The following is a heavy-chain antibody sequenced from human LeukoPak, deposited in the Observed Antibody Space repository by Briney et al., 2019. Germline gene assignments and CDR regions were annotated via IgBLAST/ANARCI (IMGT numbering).Heavy chain of an antibody. CDR1: GFTFSSYA. Sequence: PGGSLRLSCAASGFTFSSYAMHWVRQAPGKGLEWGAVISYDGSNKYYADSVKGRFTISRDNSKNTLYLQMNRLRAEDTAVYYCARGLYYYDSSGYIGWGQGTLVTVSS. V-gene: IGHV3-30-3*01. CDR2: ISYDGSNK. CDR3: ARGLYYYDSSGYIG. D-gene: IGHD3-22*01. J-gene: IGHJ4*02.